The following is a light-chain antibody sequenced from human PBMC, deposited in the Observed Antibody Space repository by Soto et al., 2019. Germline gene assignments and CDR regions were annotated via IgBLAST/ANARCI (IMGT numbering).Light chain of an antibody. CDR3: QQYSGYPFT. CDR1: QSISSW. J-gene: IGKJ3*01. CDR2: KAS. V-gene: IGKV1-5*03. Sequence: DIQMTQSPSTLSASVGDRVTITCRASQSISSWLAWYQQKPGKAPKLLIYKASSLESGVPSRFSGSGSGTEYTLTISSLQPDDFATYFCQQYSGYPFTFGPGTTLDIK.